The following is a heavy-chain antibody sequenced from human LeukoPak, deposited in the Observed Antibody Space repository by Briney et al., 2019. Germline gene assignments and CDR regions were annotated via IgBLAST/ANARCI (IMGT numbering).Heavy chain of an antibody. CDR1: GGSISSNSYY. V-gene: IGHV4-39*01. J-gene: IGHJ4*02. Sequence: SETLSLTCAVSGGSISSNSYYWGWIRQPPGKGLEWIGSIYYSGSTYYNPSLKSRVTISVDTSKNQFSLKLSSVTAADTAVYYCARFKRDYTIFGVGTPDYWGQGTLVTVSS. CDR3: ARFKRDYTIFGVGTPDY. D-gene: IGHD3-3*01. CDR2: IYYSGST.